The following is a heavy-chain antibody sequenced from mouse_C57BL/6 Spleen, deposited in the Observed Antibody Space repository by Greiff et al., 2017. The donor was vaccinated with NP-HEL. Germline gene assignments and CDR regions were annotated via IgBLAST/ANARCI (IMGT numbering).Heavy chain of an antibody. CDR2: INYDGSST. V-gene: IGHV5-16*01. CDR3: ARWDYYGSSSGFAY. J-gene: IGHJ3*01. D-gene: IGHD1-1*01. CDR1: GFTFSDYY. Sequence: EVQVVESEGGLVQPGSSMKLSCTASGFTFSDYYMAWVRQVPEKGLEWVANINYDGSSTYYLDSLKSRFIISRDNAKNILYLQMSSLKSEDTATYYCARWDYYGSSSGFAYWGQGTLVTVSA.